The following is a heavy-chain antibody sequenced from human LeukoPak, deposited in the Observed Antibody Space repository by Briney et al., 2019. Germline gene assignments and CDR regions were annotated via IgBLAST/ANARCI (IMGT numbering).Heavy chain of an antibody. CDR2: IYSGGST. D-gene: IGHD1-26*01. Sequence: GGSLRLSCAASGFTVSSNYMSWVRQAPGKGLEWVSVIYSGGSTYYADSVKGRFTISRDNSKNTLYLQMNSLRAEDTAVYYCARHYSGSYYGAFDIWGQGTMVTVSS. J-gene: IGHJ3*02. V-gene: IGHV3-53*01. CDR1: GFTVSSNY. CDR3: ARHYSGSYYGAFDI.